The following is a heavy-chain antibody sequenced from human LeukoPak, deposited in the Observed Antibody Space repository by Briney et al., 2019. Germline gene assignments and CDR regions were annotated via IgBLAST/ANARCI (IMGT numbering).Heavy chain of an antibody. CDR1: GFSFSDYY. V-gene: IGHV3-11*01. CDR3: AKDLSSSSWYRYWFDP. Sequence: GGSLRLSCAASGFSFSDYYMSWIRQAPGKGLEWISYISSGGSTKHYADSVRGRFTISRDNAKNSLYLQTNSLRAEDTAVYYCAKDLSSSSWYRYWFDPWGQGTLVTVSS. D-gene: IGHD6-13*01. CDR2: ISSGGSTK. J-gene: IGHJ5*02.